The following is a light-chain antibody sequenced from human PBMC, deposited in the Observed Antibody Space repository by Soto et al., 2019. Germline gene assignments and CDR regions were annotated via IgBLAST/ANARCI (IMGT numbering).Light chain of an antibody. V-gene: IGLV1-40*01. CDR3: QSYAGSRSGFV. CDR2: GNS. J-gene: IGLJ1*01. CDR1: SSNIGAGYD. Sequence: QSVLTQPPSVSGAPGQRVTISCTGSSSNIGAGYDVHWYQQLPGTAPKLLIYGNSNRPSGVPDRFSGSKSGTSASLAITGLQAEDEADYYCQSYAGSRSGFVFGTGTKLTVL.